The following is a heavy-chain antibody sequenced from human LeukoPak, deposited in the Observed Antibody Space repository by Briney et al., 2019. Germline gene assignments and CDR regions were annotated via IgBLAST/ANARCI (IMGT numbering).Heavy chain of an antibody. Sequence: GGSLRLSCAASGFTFSNFAMSWVRQAPGKGLEWVSLISGSGDRTFYVDSVKGRFTISRDKSKSTLFLQMNSLRAEDTAVYYCTKRRISGADSPFDYWGQGTLVTVSS. D-gene: IGHD5-12*01. V-gene: IGHV3-23*01. CDR3: TKRRISGADSPFDY. CDR1: GFTFSNFA. J-gene: IGHJ4*02. CDR2: ISGSGDRT.